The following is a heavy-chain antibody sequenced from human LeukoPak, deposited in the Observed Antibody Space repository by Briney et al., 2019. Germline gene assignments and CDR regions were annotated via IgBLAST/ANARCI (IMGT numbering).Heavy chain of an antibody. Sequence: GGSLRLSCAASGFTFNSYGMHWVRQAPGKGLEWVAIIWYDGSNKYYADSVKGRFTISRDNSKNTLYLQMNSLRAEDTAVYYCAREVIVARYFDYWGQGTLVTVSS. CDR1: GFTFNSYG. V-gene: IGHV3-33*08. J-gene: IGHJ4*02. D-gene: IGHD2-21*01. CDR2: IWYDGSNK. CDR3: AREVIVARYFDY.